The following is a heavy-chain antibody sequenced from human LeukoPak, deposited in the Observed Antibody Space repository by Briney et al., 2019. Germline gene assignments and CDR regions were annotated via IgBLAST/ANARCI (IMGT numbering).Heavy chain of an antibody. CDR3: ARDHGTRWLQIDY. J-gene: IGHJ4*02. V-gene: IGHV3-48*03. CDR2: ISSSSSTI. D-gene: IGHD5-24*01. CDR1: GFTFSSYE. Sequence: PGGSLRLSCAASGFTFSSYEMNWVRQAPGKGLEWVSYISSSSSTIYYADSVKGRFTISRDNAKNSLYLQMNSLRAEDTAVYYCARDHGTRWLQIDYWGQGTLVTVSS.